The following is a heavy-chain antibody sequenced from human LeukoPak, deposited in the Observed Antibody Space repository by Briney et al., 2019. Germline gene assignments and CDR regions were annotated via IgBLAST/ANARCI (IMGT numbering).Heavy chain of an antibody. D-gene: IGHD6-25*01. CDR1: GFILSSYW. CDR2: IHSDGRRT. J-gene: IGHJ3*02. CDR3: AREEGSVNAFDI. Sequence: GGSLRLSCAASGFILSSYWMHWVRQVPGKGLVWVSRIHSDGRRTTYADSVKGRFTISRDNAKNTLYLQMNSLRAEDTAVYYCAREEGSVNAFDIWGQGTKVTVSS. V-gene: IGHV3-74*01.